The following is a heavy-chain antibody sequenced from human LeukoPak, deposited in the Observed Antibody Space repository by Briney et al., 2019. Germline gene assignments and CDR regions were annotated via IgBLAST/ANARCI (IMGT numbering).Heavy chain of an antibody. CDR3: ARDSSGYDYVWFDP. D-gene: IGHD5-12*01. CDR2: IKQDGSEK. Sequence: GGSLRLSCAASGFTFSSYWMSWVRQAPGKGLEWVANIKQDGSEKYYVDSVKGRFTISRDNVKNSLYLQMNSLRAEDTAVYYCARDSSGYDYVWFDPWGQGTLVTVSS. J-gene: IGHJ5*02. CDR1: GFTFSSYW. V-gene: IGHV3-7*01.